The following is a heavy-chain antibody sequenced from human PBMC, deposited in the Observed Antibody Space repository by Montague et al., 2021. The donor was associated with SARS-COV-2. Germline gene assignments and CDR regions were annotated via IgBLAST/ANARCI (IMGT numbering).Heavy chain of an antibody. J-gene: IGHJ4*02. CDR3: ARHVSNLRAAVDYFDY. CDR1: GGTISTDNLYWY. D-gene: IGHD5/OR15-5a*01. CDR2: IFHNGES. V-gene: IGHV4-39*01. Sequence: SETLSLTCLVSGGTISTDNLYWYWAWIRQPPGKGLEWIGSIFHNGESXXXASLNTRVTISIDTSRNHFSLSLTSVTAPDTAVYYCARHVSNLRAAVDYFDYWGQGTPVTVSS.